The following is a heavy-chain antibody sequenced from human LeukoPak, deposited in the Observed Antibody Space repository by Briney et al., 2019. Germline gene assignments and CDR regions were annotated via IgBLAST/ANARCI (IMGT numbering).Heavy chain of an antibody. J-gene: IGHJ4*02. CDR3: ARRSYSGKDFDY. CDR2: TYPGDSDT. CDR1: GYIFTSYW. Sequence: GESLKISCKGSGYIFTSYWITWVRQMPGKGLEWMGITYPGDSDTKYSPSFQGQVTISADKSISTAYLQWSSLKASDTAMYYCARRSYSGKDFDYWGQGTLVTVSS. V-gene: IGHV5-51*01. D-gene: IGHD4-23*01.